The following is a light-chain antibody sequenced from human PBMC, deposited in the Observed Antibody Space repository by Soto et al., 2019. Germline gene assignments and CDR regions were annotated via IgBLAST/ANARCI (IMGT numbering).Light chain of an antibody. CDR1: ASNIGSNP. V-gene: IGLV1-44*01. J-gene: IGLJ2*01. Sequence: QSVVTQPPSASGTPGQRVTISCSGSASNIGSNPVNWYQHLPGTAPKLLIYSSSHRPSGIPDRFSGSKSGTSASLAISGLQSGDEADYFCAAWDVSLKVVVFGGGTKLTFL. CDR3: AAWDVSLKVVV. CDR2: SSS.